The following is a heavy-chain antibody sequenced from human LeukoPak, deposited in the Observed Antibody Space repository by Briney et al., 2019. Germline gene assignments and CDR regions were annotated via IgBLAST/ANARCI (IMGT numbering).Heavy chain of an antibody. CDR3: ARVREGGYDSANFDY. CDR2: IYYSGST. CDR1: GGSISSGGYY. J-gene: IGHJ4*02. D-gene: IGHD5-12*01. Sequence: PSETLSLTCTVSGGSISSGGYYWSWIRQHPGKGLEWIGYIYYSGSTYYNPSLSESTYYNPSLKSRVIISEDMSKNQFSLKLSSMTAADTAVYYCARVREGGYDSANFDYWGQGTLVTVSS. V-gene: IGHV4-31*03.